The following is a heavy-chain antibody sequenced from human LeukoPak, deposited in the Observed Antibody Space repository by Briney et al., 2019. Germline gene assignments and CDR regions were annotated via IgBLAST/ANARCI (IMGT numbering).Heavy chain of an antibody. J-gene: IGHJ4*02. V-gene: IGHV1-2*02. Sequence: ASVKVSCKASGYTFTGYYMHWVRQAPGQGLEWMGWINPNSGGTNYAQKFQGRVTMTRDTSISTAYMELSRLRSDDTAVYYCARESIAARPPSLGFDYWGQGTLVTVSS. CDR1: GYTFTGYY. CDR3: ARESIAARPPSLGFDY. D-gene: IGHD6-6*01. CDR2: INPNSGGT.